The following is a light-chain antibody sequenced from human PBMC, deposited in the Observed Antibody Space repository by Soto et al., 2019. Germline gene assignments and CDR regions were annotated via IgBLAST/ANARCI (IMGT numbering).Light chain of an antibody. CDR2: DAS. J-gene: IGKJ5*01. CDR3: QQRSNWPPIT. Sequence: EIVLTQSPATLSLSPGERATLSCRASQTISSSLAWYQQKPGQSPRLLIYDASNRASGVPPRFSGSGSGTDFTLSISSIEPEDFAVYYCQQRSNWPPITFGQRTRLDFK. CDR1: QTISSS. V-gene: IGKV3-11*01.